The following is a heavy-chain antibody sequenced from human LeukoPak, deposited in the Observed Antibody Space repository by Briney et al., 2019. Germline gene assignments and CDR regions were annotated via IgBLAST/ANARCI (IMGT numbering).Heavy chain of an antibody. V-gene: IGHV3-21*01. Sequence: GGSLRLSXAASGFTFSSYSMNWVRQSPGKGLEWVSSISSSSSYIYYADSVKGRFTISRDNAKNSLYLQMNSLRAEDTAVYYCARDTYYYGSGSLYWGQGTLVTVSS. D-gene: IGHD3-10*01. CDR3: ARDTYYYGSGSLY. CDR1: GFTFSSYS. J-gene: IGHJ4*02. CDR2: ISSSSSYI.